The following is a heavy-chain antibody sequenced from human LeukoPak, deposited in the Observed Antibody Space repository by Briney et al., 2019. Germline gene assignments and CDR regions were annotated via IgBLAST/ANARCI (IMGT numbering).Heavy chain of an antibody. Sequence: PSETLSLTCAVSGYSISSGYYWGWIRQPPGKGLEWIGSIYHSGSTYYNPSLKSRVTISVDTSKNQFSLKLCSVTAADTAVYYCARRYCSSTSCYGYFDYWGQGTLVTVSS. V-gene: IGHV4-38-2*01. CDR3: ARRYCSSTSCYGYFDY. CDR2: IYHSGST. CDR1: GYSISSGYY. D-gene: IGHD2-2*01. J-gene: IGHJ4*02.